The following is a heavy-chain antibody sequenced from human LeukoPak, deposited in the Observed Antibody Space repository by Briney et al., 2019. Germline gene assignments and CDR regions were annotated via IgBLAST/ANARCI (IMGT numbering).Heavy chain of an antibody. V-gene: IGHV4-59*01. Sequence: PSETLSLTCTVSGGSISSYYWSWIRQPPGKGLEWIGYIYYSGSTNYNPSFKSRITISVDTSRNQFSLQLSSVTAADTAVYYCARIHRYCSGGACYVLDNWGQGTLVAVSS. J-gene: IGHJ4*02. D-gene: IGHD2-15*01. CDR2: IYYSGST. CDR1: GGSISSYY. CDR3: ARIHRYCSGGACYVLDN.